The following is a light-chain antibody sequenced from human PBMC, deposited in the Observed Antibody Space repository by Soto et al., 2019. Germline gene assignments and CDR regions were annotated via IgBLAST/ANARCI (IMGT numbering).Light chain of an antibody. Sequence: DIVMTQSPDSLAVSLGERATINCSSIQIVLYSSNNQNYLAWYQQKPGQPPKLLIYWASTRESGVPDRFSGSGSGTDLTLTISSLQAEDVAVYYCQQYYSAPLTFGGGTRWIS. J-gene: IGKJ4*01. CDR2: WAS. V-gene: IGKV4-1*01. CDR3: QQYYSAPLT. CDR1: QIVLYSSNNQNY.